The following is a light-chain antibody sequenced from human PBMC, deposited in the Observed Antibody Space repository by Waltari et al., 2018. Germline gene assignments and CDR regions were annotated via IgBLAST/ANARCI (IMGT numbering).Light chain of an antibody. J-gene: IGKJ1*01. V-gene: IGKV3-20*01. CDR2: GAS. Sequence: EIVLTQSPGPLSLSPRERANLTRRASQSVSRTVAWYQQKPCQAPKLLIYGASIRATGIPDRFTGSGSGTDFSLTISSLEPEDFAIYFCQHYVRLPATFGQGTKVEIK. CDR3: QHYVRLPAT. CDR1: QSVSRT.